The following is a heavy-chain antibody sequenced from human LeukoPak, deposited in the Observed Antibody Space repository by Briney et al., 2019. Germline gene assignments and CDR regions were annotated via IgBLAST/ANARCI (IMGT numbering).Heavy chain of an antibody. V-gene: IGHV1-8*02. CDR2: MNPNSGNT. CDR3: ARGRATMVRGVNNWFDP. J-gene: IGHJ5*02. D-gene: IGHD3-10*01. Sequence: GASVKVSCKASGGTFSSYAINWVRQATGQGLEWMGWMNPNSGNTGYAQKFQGRVAMTRNTSISTAYMELSSLRSEDTAVYYCARGRATMVRGVNNWFDPWGQGTLVTVSS. CDR1: GGTFSSYA.